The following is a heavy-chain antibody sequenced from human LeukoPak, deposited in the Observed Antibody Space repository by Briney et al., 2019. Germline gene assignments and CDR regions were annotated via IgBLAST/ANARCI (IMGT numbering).Heavy chain of an antibody. Sequence: ASVKVSCKASGYTFTGYYMHWVRQAPGQGLEWMGWINPNNGGTNYAQKFQGRVTMTRDTSINTAYMELSRLRSDDTAVYYCARGMIRGIDWFDPWGQGTLVTVSS. CDR3: ARGMIRGIDWFDP. J-gene: IGHJ5*02. D-gene: IGHD3-10*01. V-gene: IGHV1-2*02. CDR2: INPNNGGT. CDR1: GYTFTGYY.